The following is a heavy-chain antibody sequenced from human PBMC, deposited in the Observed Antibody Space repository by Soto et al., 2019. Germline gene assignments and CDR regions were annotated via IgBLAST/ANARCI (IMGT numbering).Heavy chain of an antibody. CDR1: GVTFKDAW. CDR3: ATGPQHCSGGSCSN. J-gene: IGHJ4*02. Sequence: GGSLRLSCAASGVTFKDAWMNWVRQAPGKGLEWVGHIKSKADGGTTDYGAPVKGRFTISRDDSENTLFLQMNSLKTEDTAVYYCATGPQHCSGGSCSNWGQGTLVTVSS. D-gene: IGHD2-15*01. V-gene: IGHV3-15*07. CDR2: IKSKADGGTT.